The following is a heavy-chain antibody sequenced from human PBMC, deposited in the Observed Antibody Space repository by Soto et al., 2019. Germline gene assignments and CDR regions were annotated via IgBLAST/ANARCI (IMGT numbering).Heavy chain of an antibody. CDR2: IKQDGSEK. V-gene: IGHV3-7*01. Sequence: GGSLRLSCAASGFTFSSYWMSWVRQAPGKGLEWVANIKQDGSEKYYVDSVKGRFTISRDNAKNSLYLQMNSLRAEDTAVYYCAREGGGYCSSTSCFYYYYYMVVWGKGTTVTVSS. J-gene: IGHJ6*03. CDR1: GFTFSSYW. D-gene: IGHD2-2*01. CDR3: AREGGGYCSSTSCFYYYYYMVV.